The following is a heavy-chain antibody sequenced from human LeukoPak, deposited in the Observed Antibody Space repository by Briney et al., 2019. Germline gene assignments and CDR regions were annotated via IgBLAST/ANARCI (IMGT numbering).Heavy chain of an antibody. CDR1: GGSISSGGYY. CDR3: ARCARYCSSTSCYRGRFDP. J-gene: IGHJ5*02. V-gene: IGHV4-31*03. Sequence: SETLSLTCTVSGGSISSGGYYWSWIRQHPGKGLEWIGYIYYSGSTYYNPSLKSRVTISVDTSKNQFSLKLSSVTAADTAVYYCARCARYCSSTSCYRGRFDPWGQGTLVTVSS. CDR2: IYYSGST. D-gene: IGHD2-2*01.